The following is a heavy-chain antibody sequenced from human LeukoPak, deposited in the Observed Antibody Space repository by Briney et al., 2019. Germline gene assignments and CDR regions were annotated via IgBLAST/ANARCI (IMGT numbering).Heavy chain of an antibody. Sequence: PGGSLRLSCAVSAFTFSTYAIGWTRQAPGKGPEWVSAIRPNSKRTCYADSVRGRFTVSRDNSYDTVYLQIMNLRAEDTSFYFCARVQSGTRGWYTVDYWGQGTLVTVSS. CDR2: IRPNSKRT. V-gene: IGHV3-23*01. CDR1: AFTFSTYA. CDR3: ARVQSGTRGWYTVDY. J-gene: IGHJ4*02. D-gene: IGHD6-19*01.